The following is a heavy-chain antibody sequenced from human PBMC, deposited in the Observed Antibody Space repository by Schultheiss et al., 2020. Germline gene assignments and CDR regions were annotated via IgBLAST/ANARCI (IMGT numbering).Heavy chain of an antibody. Sequence: SETLSLTCTVSGGSITSGGYYWSWIRQHPGKGLEWIGSIYYSGSTYYNPSLKCRVTISVATAKNQFSLKLSSVTATDTAVYYCARERPYIGTRSVFGEVSDGMDVWGKGTTVNVFS. CDR1: GGSITSGGYY. J-gene: IGHJ6*04. V-gene: IGHV4-39*07. CDR2: IYYSGST. CDR3: ARERPYIGTRSVFGEVSDGMDV. D-gene: IGHD3-3*01.